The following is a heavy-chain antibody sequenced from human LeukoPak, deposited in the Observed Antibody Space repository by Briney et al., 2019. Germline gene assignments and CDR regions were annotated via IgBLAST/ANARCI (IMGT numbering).Heavy chain of an antibody. Sequence: GESLKISCEGSGYTFTSYDINWVRQATGQGLEWMGWMNPNSGNTGYAQKFQGRVTMTRNTSISTAYMELSSLRSEDTAVYYCARGGGSYYFWDQGTLVTVSS. J-gene: IGHJ4*02. CDR2: MNPNSGNT. CDR3: ARGGGSYYF. CDR1: GYTFTSYD. D-gene: IGHD1-26*01. V-gene: IGHV1-8*01.